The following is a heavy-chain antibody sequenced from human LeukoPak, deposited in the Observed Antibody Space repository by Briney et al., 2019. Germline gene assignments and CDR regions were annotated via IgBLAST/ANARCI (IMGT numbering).Heavy chain of an antibody. CDR1: GFTFTIYW. CDR2: IKQDGSEK. V-gene: IGHV3-7*01. D-gene: IGHD6-19*01. Sequence: GGSLRLSCVASGFTFTIYWMSWVRQAPGKGLEWVANIKQDGSEKYYVASVKGRFTISKDNAENSLYLQMTSLRGEDTAVYFCARAGYSSGWDYWGQGTLVTISS. J-gene: IGHJ4*02. CDR3: ARAGYSSGWDY.